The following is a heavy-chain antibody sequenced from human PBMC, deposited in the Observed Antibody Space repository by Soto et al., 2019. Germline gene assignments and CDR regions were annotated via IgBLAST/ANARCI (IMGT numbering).Heavy chain of an antibody. CDR2: ITSSGRSA. D-gene: IGHD1-20*01. CDR1: GFTFSSYD. J-gene: IGHJ4*02. V-gene: IGHV3-23*01. CDR3: ASHYITIYDS. Sequence: PGGSLRLSCAASGFTFSSYDMSWVRQAPGKGLEWVSSITSSGRSAYYADSVKGRFTFSRDNSKNTLYLQMNSLRAEDTAVYYCASHYITIYDSWGQGTLVTVSS.